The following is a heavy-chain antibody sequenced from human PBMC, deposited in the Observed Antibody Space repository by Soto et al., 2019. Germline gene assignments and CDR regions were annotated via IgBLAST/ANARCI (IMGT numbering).Heavy chain of an antibody. J-gene: IGHJ3*02. Sequence: QVQLVESGGGVVQPGRSLRLSCAASGFTFSSYAMHWVRQAPGKGLEWVAVISYDGSKKYYADSVKGRFTISRDNSKNTLYLQMNSLRDEDTAVYHCARDVRTPGGAFDIWGQGTMVTVSS. D-gene: IGHD3-16*01. CDR1: GFTFSSYA. CDR3: ARDVRTPGGAFDI. CDR2: ISYDGSKK. V-gene: IGHV3-30-3*01.